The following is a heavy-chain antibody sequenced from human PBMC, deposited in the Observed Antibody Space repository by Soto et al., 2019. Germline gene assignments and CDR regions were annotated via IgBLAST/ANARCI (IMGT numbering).Heavy chain of an antibody. CDR2: IDPKTGNT. CDR1: AYSFTSYD. J-gene: IGHJ4*02. V-gene: IGHV1-8*01. Sequence: AXSLKVSCKASAYSFTSYDINLVRQATGQGLEWMGWIDPKTGNTDYGQKFQGRVTMTRNTSMSTAYMELSSLTSEDTAVYSCARGRGWRDYWGQGTLVTASS. D-gene: IGHD6-19*01. CDR3: ARGRGWRDY.